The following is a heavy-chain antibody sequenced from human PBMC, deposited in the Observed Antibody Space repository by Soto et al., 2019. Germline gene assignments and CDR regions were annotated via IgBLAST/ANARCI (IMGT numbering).Heavy chain of an antibody. CDR2: INASNGNT. CDR3: ARGSQYDFWSGYSHYMDV. V-gene: IGHV1-18*01. Sequence: ASVKVSCKSSGYTFTYYGIHWVRQAPGQGLEWMGRINASNGNTNYAQKLQGRVTMTRDTSTSTVYMELRSLRSDDTAVYYFARGSQYDFWSGYSHYMDVWGNGTTVTVSS. D-gene: IGHD3-3*01. CDR1: GYTFTYYG. J-gene: IGHJ6*03.